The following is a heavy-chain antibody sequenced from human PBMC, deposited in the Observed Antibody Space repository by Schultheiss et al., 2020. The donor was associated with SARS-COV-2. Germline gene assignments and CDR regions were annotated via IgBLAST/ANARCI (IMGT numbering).Heavy chain of an antibody. CDR1: GYTFTGYY. Sequence: ASVKVSCKASGYTFTGYYMHWVRQAPGQGLEWMGWINPNSGGTNYAQKFQGRVTMTRDTSISTAYMELSRLRSDDTAVYYCARGVADIVVVPAAVDAFDIWGRGTMVTVSS. CDR3: ARGVADIVVVPAAVDAFDI. CDR2: INPNSGGT. J-gene: IGHJ3*02. D-gene: IGHD2-2*01. V-gene: IGHV1-2*02.